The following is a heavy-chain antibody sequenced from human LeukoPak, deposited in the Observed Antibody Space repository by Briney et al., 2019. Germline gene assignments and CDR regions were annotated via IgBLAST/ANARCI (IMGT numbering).Heavy chain of an antibody. CDR3: ARHGAYDIFHY. CDR1: GGSISSYY. J-gene: IGHJ4*02. D-gene: IGHD3-9*01. Sequence: SETLSLTCTVSGGSISSYYWSWIRQPPGKGLEWIGSIYYSGSTYYNPSLKSRVTISVDTSKNQFSLKLSSVTAADTAVYYCARHGAYDIFHYWGQGTLVTVSS. CDR2: IYYSGST. V-gene: IGHV4-59*05.